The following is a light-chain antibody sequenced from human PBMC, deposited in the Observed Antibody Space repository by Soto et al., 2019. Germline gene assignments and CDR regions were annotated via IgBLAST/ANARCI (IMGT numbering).Light chain of an antibody. V-gene: IGKV3-15*01. CDR1: QTVSSS. Sequence: EIVMTQSPATLSVSPGERATLSCRASQTVSSSLAWYQQKPGQAPRLLIYAASTRATGIPARFSGSGSGTEFTLTISSLQSEDFAVYYCQQYYNWPPYTFGQGTKLEIK. J-gene: IGKJ2*01. CDR2: AAS. CDR3: QQYYNWPPYT.